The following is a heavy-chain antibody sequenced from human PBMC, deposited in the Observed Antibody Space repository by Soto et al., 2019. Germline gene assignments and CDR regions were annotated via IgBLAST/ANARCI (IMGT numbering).Heavy chain of an antibody. CDR1: GFTFSSYA. J-gene: IGHJ3*02. D-gene: IGHD6-6*01. CDR2: ISGSGGST. CDR3: AKGRGSSSRAWEAFDI. Sequence: EVQLLESGGGLVQPGGSLRLSCAASGFTFSSYAMSWVRQAPGKGLEWVPAISGSGGSTYYADSVKGRFTISRDNSKNTLYLQMNSLRAEDTAVYYCAKGRGSSSRAWEAFDIWGQGTMVPVSS. V-gene: IGHV3-23*01.